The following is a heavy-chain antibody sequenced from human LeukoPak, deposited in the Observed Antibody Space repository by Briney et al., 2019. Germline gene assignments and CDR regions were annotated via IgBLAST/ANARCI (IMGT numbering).Heavy chain of an antibody. CDR1: GGTFSSYA. V-gene: IGHV1-69*06. CDR2: IIPIFGTA. J-gene: IGHJ4*02. Sequence: GASVKVSCKASGGTFSSYAISWVRQAPGQGLEWMGGIIPIFGTANYAQKFQGRVTITADKSTSTAYKELSSLRSEDTAVYYCALVATIHRSFDYWGQGTLVTVSS. D-gene: IGHD5-12*01. CDR3: ALVATIHRSFDY.